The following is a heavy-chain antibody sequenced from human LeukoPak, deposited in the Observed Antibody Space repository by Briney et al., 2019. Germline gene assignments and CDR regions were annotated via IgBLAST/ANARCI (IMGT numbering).Heavy chain of an antibody. V-gene: IGHV4-4*07. CDR3: ARSKFYDSTGYSPGHYMDV. Sequence: KPSETLSLTCTVSGGPIYSYYWSWIRQTAGKGLEWIGRLYPGVSTNYNPSLKSRVTMSVDTSKNQFALKLSAVTAADMAVYYCARSKFYDSTGYSPGHYMDVWGKGTTVTVSS. CDR2: LYPGVST. J-gene: IGHJ6*03. D-gene: IGHD3-22*01. CDR1: GGPIYSYY.